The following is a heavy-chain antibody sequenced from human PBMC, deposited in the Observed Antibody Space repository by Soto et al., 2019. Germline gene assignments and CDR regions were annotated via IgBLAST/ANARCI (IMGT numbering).Heavy chain of an antibody. CDR3: ARVRLAGTYYYYGMDV. CDR1: GGSFSGYY. J-gene: IGHJ6*02. Sequence: SETLSLTCAVYGGSFSGYYWSWIRQPPGKGLEWIGEINHSGSTNYNPSLKSRVTISVDTSKNQFSLKLSSVTAADTAVYYCARVRLAGTYYYYGMDVWGQGTTVTSP. V-gene: IGHV4-34*01. D-gene: IGHD6-13*01. CDR2: INHSGST.